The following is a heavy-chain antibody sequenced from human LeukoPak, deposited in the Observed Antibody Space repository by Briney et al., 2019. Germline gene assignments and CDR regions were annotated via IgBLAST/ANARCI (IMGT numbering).Heavy chain of an antibody. CDR1: GGSISSSSYY. CDR2: IYYSGST. Sequence: SETLSLTCTVSGGSISSSSYYWGWIRQPPGQGLEWIGSIYYSGSTYYNPSLKSRVTISVDTSKNQFSLKLSSVTAADTAVYYCARLFSSSPTKDFDYWGQGTLVTVSS. D-gene: IGHD6-6*01. CDR3: ARLFSSSPTKDFDY. V-gene: IGHV4-39*01. J-gene: IGHJ4*02.